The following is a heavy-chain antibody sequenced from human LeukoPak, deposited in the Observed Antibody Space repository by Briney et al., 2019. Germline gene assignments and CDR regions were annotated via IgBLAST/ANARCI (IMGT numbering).Heavy chain of an antibody. J-gene: IGHJ3*02. CDR3: AKNDEDQWLRSAFDI. CDR1: GFTFSNHG. Sequence: GRSLRLSCAASGFTFSNHGMHWVHQAPGKGLEWVAVISYDGSNRYYADSVKGRFTISRDNSKNTLYLQMNSLRVEDTAVYYCAKNDEDQWLRSAFDIWGQGTMVTVSS. D-gene: IGHD6-19*01. CDR2: ISYDGSNR. V-gene: IGHV3-30*18.